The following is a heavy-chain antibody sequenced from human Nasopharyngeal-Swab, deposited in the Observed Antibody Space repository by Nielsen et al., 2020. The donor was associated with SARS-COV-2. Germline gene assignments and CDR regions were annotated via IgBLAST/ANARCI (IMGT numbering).Heavy chain of an antibody. CDR3: ARQKTEYYGSGSVNWFDP. Sequence: SETLSLTCTVSGGSISSSSYYWGWIRQPPGKGLEWIGSIYYSGSTYYNPSLKSRVTISVDTSKNQFSLKLSSVTAADTAAYYCARQKTEYYGSGSVNWFDPWGQGTLVTVSS. D-gene: IGHD3-10*01. CDR2: IYYSGST. V-gene: IGHV4-39*01. J-gene: IGHJ5*02. CDR1: GGSISSSSYY.